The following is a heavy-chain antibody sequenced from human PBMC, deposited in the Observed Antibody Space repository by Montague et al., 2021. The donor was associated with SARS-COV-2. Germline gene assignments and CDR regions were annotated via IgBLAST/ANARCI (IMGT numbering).Heavy chain of an antibody. Sequence: SLSLSWSASGFTFSNFAMSWVRQAPGKGLEWVSVVYSGGSNTYYTDSVKGRFTISRDNSKNTLYLQMNSLRAEDTAIYYCAKPAGYFYFDYWGQGTLVTVSS. CDR2: VYSGGSNT. CDR1: GFTFSNFA. CDR3: AKPAGYFYFDY. J-gene: IGHJ4*02. V-gene: IGHV3-23*03. D-gene: IGHD3-9*01.